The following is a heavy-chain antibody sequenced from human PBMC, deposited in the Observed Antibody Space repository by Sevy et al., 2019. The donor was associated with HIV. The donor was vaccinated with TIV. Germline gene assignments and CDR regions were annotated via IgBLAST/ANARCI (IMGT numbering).Heavy chain of an antibody. V-gene: IGHV3-30-3*01. J-gene: IGHJ4*02. D-gene: IGHD2-2*01. CDR1: GFTFSSYA. Sequence: GGSLRLSCAASGFTFSSYAMHWVRQAPGKGLEWVAVISYDGSNKYYADSVKGRFTISRDNSKNTLYLEMNSLRAEETGVYYCAGWVCISTSCLVDFWGQGTLVTVSS. CDR3: AGWVCISTSCLVDF. CDR2: ISYDGSNK.